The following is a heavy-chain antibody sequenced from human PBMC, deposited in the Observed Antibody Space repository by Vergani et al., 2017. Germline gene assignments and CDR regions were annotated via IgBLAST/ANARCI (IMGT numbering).Heavy chain of an antibody. V-gene: IGHV3-30*04. CDR1: GFTFSSYA. Sequence: QVQLVESGGGVVQPGRSLRLSCAASGFTFSSYAMHWVRQAPGKGLEWVAVISYDGSNKYYADSVKGRFTISRDNSKNTLYLQMNSLRAEDTAVYYCAKDRSRHTMVSVNWFDPWGQGTLVTVSS. D-gene: IGHD3-10*01. J-gene: IGHJ5*02. CDR2: ISYDGSNK. CDR3: AKDRSRHTMVSVNWFDP.